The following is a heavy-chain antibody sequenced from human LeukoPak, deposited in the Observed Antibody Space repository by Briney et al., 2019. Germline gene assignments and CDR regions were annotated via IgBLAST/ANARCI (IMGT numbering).Heavy chain of an antibody. CDR3: VRDRGTYRPIDY. J-gene: IGHJ4*02. CDR2: ISYTGTYI. Sequence: PGGSLRLSCAASAFSLNAYNMNWVRQAPGKGLEWVSSISYTGTYIYYADSVKGRFTISRDNAQNSLYLQMNSLRAEDTAIYYCVRDRGTYRPIDYWGQGTLVTVSS. V-gene: IGHV3-21*04. D-gene: IGHD1-26*01. CDR1: AFSLNAYN.